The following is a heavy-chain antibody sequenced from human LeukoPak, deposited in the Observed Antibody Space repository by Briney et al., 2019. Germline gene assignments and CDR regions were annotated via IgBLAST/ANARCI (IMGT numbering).Heavy chain of an antibody. V-gene: IGHV4-34*01. D-gene: IGHD5-12*01. J-gene: IGHJ4*02. CDR2: INHSGST. CDR3: ASTAGYSGYDY. CDR1: GGSFSGYY. Sequence: PSETLSLTCAVYGGSFSGYYWSWIRQPPGKGLEWIGEINHSGSTNYNPSLKSRVTISVDTSKNQFSLKLSSVTAADTAVYYCASTAGYSGYDYWGQGTLVTVSS.